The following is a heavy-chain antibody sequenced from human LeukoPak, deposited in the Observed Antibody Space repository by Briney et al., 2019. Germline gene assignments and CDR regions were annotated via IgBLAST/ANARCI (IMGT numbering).Heavy chain of an antibody. D-gene: IGHD1-20*01. Sequence: SETLSLTCTVSGYSISSGYYWGWIRQPPGKGLEWIGSIYHSGSTYYNPSLKSRVTISVDTSKNQFSLKLSSVTATDTGVYYCARGLTLFDPWGQGTLVTVSS. J-gene: IGHJ5*02. CDR3: ARGLTLFDP. CDR1: GYSISSGYY. V-gene: IGHV4-38-2*02. CDR2: IYHSGST.